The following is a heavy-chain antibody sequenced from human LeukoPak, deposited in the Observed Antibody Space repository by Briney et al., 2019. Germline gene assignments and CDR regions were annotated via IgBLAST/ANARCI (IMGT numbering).Heavy chain of an antibody. CDR2: ISPENSET. V-gene: IGHV5-51*01. Sequence: GESLKISCKGSGNSFTNNWIAWVRQMPGKGLEWMGIISPENSETHYSPAFQGQVTISVDRSITTAFLQWNSLKASDTAMYYCVKRRNNVYETSPWDPDYWGQGTLVTVSS. CDR1: GNSFTNNW. CDR3: VKRRNNVYETSPWDPDY. J-gene: IGHJ4*02. D-gene: IGHD2-2*01.